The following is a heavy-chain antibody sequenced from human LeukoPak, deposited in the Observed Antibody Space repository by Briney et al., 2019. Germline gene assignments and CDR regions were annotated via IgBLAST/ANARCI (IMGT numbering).Heavy chain of an antibody. Sequence: VASVTVSCKASGYTFTSYYMHWVRQAPGQGLEWMGIINPSGGSTSYAQKFQGRVTMTRDMSTSTVYMELSSLRSEDTAVYYCARGGYSYGSYYYYYMDVWGKGTTVTVSS. CDR2: INPSGGST. D-gene: IGHD5-18*01. V-gene: IGHV1-46*01. CDR1: GYTFTSYY. CDR3: ARGGYSYGSYYYYYMDV. J-gene: IGHJ6*03.